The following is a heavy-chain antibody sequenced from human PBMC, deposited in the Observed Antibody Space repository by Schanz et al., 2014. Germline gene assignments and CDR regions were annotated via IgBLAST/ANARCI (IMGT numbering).Heavy chain of an antibody. D-gene: IGHD1-26*01. J-gene: IGHJ4*02. CDR3: ARSRSGFYFDY. CDR2: ISGSGGNT. CDR1: GFIFGSSV. Sequence: EVQLLESGGGLIQPGGSLRLSCAASGFIFGSSVMAWVRQAPGKGLEWVSIISGSGGNTYYADAVKGRFTISRDNSKNTLYLQMNSLRAEDTAVYYCARSRSGFYFDYWGQGTLVTVSS. V-gene: IGHV3-23*01.